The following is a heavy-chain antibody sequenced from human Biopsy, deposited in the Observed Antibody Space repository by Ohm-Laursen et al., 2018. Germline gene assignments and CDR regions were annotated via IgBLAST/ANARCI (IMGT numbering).Heavy chain of an antibody. CDR1: EFIFSRFW. V-gene: IGHV3-74*01. CDR2: INRHGSST. J-gene: IGHJ4*02. CDR3: TRAEAGSGSLLYFDY. D-gene: IGHD3-10*01. Sequence: LSLSCAASEFIFSRFWMYWVRQAPATGLVWVSRINRHGSSTNYADAVKGRFTISRDNAKNTVFLQMNSLRAEDTAVYYCTRAEAGSGSLLYFDYWGQGTLVTVSS.